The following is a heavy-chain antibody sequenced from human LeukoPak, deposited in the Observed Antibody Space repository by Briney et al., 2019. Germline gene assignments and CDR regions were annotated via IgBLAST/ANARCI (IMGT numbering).Heavy chain of an antibody. CDR1: GGSISSSTYY. V-gene: IGHV4-39*07. D-gene: IGHD3-9*01. Sequence: PSETLSLTCNVSGGSISSSTYYWGWIRQAPGKGLEWIGSIYSGSTYYNPSLKSRVTISVDTSKNQFSLKLYSVTAADTAVYYCARGGSTLHSAGGHDIEFYYYYYMDVWGKGTTVTISS. J-gene: IGHJ6*03. CDR3: ARGGSTLHSAGGHDIEFYYYYYMDV. CDR2: IYSGST.